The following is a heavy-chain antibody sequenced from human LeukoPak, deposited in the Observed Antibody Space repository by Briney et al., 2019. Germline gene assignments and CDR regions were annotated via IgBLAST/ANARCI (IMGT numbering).Heavy chain of an antibody. CDR3: VNWFDP. CDR2: FSRAGSDI. CDR1: GFTFSNYE. J-gene: IGHJ5*02. Sequence: QSGGSLRLSCAASGFTFSNYEMQWVRQAPGKGLEWVAYFSRAGSDIYYAASARGRFTISRDNAKNSLYLQMNSLRAEDTAVYYCVNWFDPWGQGTLVTVSS. V-gene: IGHV3-48*03.